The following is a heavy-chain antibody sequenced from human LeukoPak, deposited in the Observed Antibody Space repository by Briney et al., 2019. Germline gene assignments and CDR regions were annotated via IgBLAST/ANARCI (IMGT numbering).Heavy chain of an antibody. V-gene: IGHV1-46*01. D-gene: IGHD2-15*01. CDR1: GYTFTSYY. CDR2: INPSGGSI. J-gene: IGHJ4*02. CDR3: ARGGQYCSGGSCYVY. Sequence: ASVKVSCKASGYTFTSYYMHWVRQAPGQGLELMGIINPSGGSISYAKKFQGRVTMTRDTSTSTVYMELSSLRSEDTAVYYCARGGQYCSGGSCYVYWGQGTLVTVSS.